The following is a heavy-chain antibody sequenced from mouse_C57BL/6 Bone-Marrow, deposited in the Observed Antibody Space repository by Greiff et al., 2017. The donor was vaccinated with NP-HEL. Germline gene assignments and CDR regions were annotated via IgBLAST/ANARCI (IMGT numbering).Heavy chain of an antibody. D-gene: IGHD2-13*01. CDR2: IWSGGST. J-gene: IGHJ2*01. CDR3: ARNRGEAPDY. V-gene: IGHV2-2*01. Sequence: QVQLKESGPGLVQPSQSLSITCTVSGFSFTSYGVHWVRQSPGKGLEWLGVIWSGGSTDYNAAFISRLSISKDNSKTQVFFKMNSLQSEDTAIYYCARNRGEAPDYWGQGTTLTVSS. CDR1: GFSFTSYG.